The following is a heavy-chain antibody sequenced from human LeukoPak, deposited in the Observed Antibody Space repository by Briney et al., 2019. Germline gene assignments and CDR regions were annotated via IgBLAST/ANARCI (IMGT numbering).Heavy chain of an antibody. V-gene: IGHV4-61*02. J-gene: IGHJ3*02. CDR3: ARDLGNYYDSSGYFAFDI. Sequence: SETLSLTCTVSGGSISSSSYYWSWIRQPAGKGLEWIGRIYTSGSTNYNPSLKSRVTISVDTSKNQFSLKLSSVTAADTAVYYCARDLGNYYDSSGYFAFDIWGQGTMVTVSS. CDR1: GGSISSSSYY. CDR2: IYTSGST. D-gene: IGHD3-22*01.